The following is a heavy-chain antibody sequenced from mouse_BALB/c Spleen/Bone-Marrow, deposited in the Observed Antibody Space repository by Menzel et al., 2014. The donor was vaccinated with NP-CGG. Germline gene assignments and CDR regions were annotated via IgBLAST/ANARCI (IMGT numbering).Heavy chain of an antibody. J-gene: IGHJ1*01. V-gene: IGHV1S41*01. CDR1: GYTFTSYW. CDR3: ARRYFDG. CDR2: IAPGSGST. Sequence: DLVKPGASVKLSCQASGYTFTSYWINWIKQRPGQGLEWIGRIAPGSGSTYYNEMFKGKATLTVDTSSSTAYIQLSSLSSEDSAVYFCARRYFDGWGAGTTVTGSS.